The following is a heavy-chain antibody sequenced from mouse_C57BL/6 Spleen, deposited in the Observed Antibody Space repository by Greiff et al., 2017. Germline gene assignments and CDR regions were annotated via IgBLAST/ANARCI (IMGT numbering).Heavy chain of an antibody. CDR3: ARGGGAMDY. CDR2: IDPSDSET. V-gene: IGHV1-52*01. D-gene: IGHD1-1*02. Sequence: QVQLKQPGAELVRPGSSVKLSCKASGYTFTSYWMHWVTQRPIQGLEWIGNIDPSDSETHYNQKFKDKATLTVDKSSSTAYMQLSSLTSEDSAVYYCARGGGAMDYWGQGTSVTVSS. J-gene: IGHJ4*01. CDR1: GYTFTSYW.